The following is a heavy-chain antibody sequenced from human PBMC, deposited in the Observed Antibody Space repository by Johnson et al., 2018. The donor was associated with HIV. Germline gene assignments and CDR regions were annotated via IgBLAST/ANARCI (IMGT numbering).Heavy chain of an antibody. CDR2: IYSGGST. D-gene: IGHD1-26*01. CDR3: ARGAANDAFDI. CDR1: GFTVSSNY. J-gene: IGHJ3*02. V-gene: IGHV3-66*01. Sequence: VQLVESGGGLVQPGGSLRLSCAASGFTVSSNYMSWVRKAPGKGLEWVSVIYSGGSTYYADSVKGRFTISRDNSKNTLYLQMNSLRAEDTAVYYCARGAANDAFDIWGQGTLVTVSS.